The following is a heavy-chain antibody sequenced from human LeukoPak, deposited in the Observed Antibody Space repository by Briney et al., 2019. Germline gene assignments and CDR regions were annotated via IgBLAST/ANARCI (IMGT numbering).Heavy chain of an antibody. CDR1: GYTFTSYG. V-gene: IGHV1-18*01. D-gene: IGHD6-13*01. CDR3: ARDSRIAAAVSGWFDP. Sequence: ASVKVSCKASGYTFTSYGISWVRRAPGQGLEWMGWISAYNGNTNYAQKLQGRVTMTTDTSTSTAYMELRSLRSDDTAVYYCARDSRIAAAVSGWFDPWGQGTLVTVSS. CDR2: ISAYNGNT. J-gene: IGHJ5*02.